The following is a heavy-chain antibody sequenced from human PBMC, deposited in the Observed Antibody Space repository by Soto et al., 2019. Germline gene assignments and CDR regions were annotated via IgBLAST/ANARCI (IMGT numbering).Heavy chain of an antibody. V-gene: IGHV1-18*04. CDR3: ARASWAPRSTDGLYI. D-gene: IGHD3-16*01. CDR2: VSGYNSKT. J-gene: IGHJ3*02. CDR1: GYTFSAHG. Sequence: QVQLVQSGAQVKKPRASVQVSCKTSGYTFSAHGISWVRQAPGQGLEWMGWVSGYNSKTTSAQKFQDRLTLTTDTSTATAYMELRRLRSDDTAMDYCARASWAPRSTDGLYIWGQGTMFTVSS.